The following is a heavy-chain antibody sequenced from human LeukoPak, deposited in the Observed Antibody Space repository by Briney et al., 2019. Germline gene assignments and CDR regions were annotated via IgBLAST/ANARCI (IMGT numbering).Heavy chain of an antibody. CDR2: IYYSGST. V-gene: IGHV4-61*01. D-gene: IGHD3-22*01. CDR3: ARLDYYDSSGYKSSVGAFDI. Sequence: PSETLSLTCTVSGGSVSSGSYYWSWIRQPPGKGLEWIGYIYYSGSTNYNPSLKSRVTISVDTSKSQFSLKLSSVSAADTAVYYCARLDYYDSSGYKSSVGAFDIWGQGTMVTVSS. CDR1: GGSVSSGSYY. J-gene: IGHJ3*02.